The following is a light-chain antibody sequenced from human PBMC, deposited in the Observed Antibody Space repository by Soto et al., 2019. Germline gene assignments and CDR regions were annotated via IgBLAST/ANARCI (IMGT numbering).Light chain of an antibody. CDR1: SSNIGSDY. CDR3: AAWDKSLSGGV. CDR2: ENN. Sequence: QSVLTQPPSVSAAPGQSVTISCSGSSSNIGSDYVSWYQQLPGTAPKLLIYENNKRPSVIPDRFSGSKSGTSATLGITGFQTGDEADYYCAAWDKSLSGGVFGGGTKLTVL. J-gene: IGLJ2*01. V-gene: IGLV1-51*02.